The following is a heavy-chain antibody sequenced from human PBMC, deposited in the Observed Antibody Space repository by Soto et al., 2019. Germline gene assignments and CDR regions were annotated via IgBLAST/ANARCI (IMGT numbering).Heavy chain of an antibody. V-gene: IGHV1-8*01. CDR1: GYTLTSYD. Sequence: VQLVQSGAEVKKPGASVKVSCKASGYTLTSYDINWVRQAAGQGLEWIGWMNPNSGKAVYAQKFQGRVTMAGNTSISTAYMELSSLRSDDTAVYFCARGLVVVSATYWYFDLWGRGTLVTVSS. D-gene: IGHD2-15*01. CDR2: MNPNSGKA. J-gene: IGHJ2*01. CDR3: ARGLVVVSATYWYFDL.